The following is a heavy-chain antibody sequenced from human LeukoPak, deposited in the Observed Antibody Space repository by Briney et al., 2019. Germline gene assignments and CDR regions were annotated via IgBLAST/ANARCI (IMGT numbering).Heavy chain of an antibody. J-gene: IGHJ5*02. CDR3: ARDLCTSCFPTGWFDP. CDR1: GYTFTSYY. D-gene: IGHD2-2*01. V-gene: IGHV1-46*03. Sequence: GASVKVSCKASGYTFTSYYMHWVRQAPGQGLEWMGIINPSGGSTSYAQKFQGRVTMTRDTSTSIVYMELSSLRSEDTAVYYCARDLCTSCFPTGWFDPWGQGTLVTVSS. CDR2: INPSGGST.